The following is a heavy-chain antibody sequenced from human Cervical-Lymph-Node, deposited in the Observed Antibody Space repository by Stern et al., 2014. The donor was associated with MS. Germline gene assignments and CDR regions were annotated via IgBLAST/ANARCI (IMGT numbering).Heavy chain of an antibody. J-gene: IGHJ4*02. D-gene: IGHD3-3*01. Sequence: EVQLVESGGGLVQPGGSLRLSCAASGFTFSSYDMHWVRQATGKGLEWFSAIGTAGDTYYPGSVKGRFTISRENAKNSLYLQMNSLRAGDTAVYYCARDVGSGYYDYWGQGTLVTVSS. CDR3: ARDVGSGYYDY. CDR2: IGTAGDT. CDR1: GFTFSSYD. V-gene: IGHV3-13*01.